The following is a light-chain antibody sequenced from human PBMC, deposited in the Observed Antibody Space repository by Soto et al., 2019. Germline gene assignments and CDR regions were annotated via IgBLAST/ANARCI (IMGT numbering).Light chain of an antibody. V-gene: IGKV3-20*01. CDR1: QSVSSSY. CDR2: GAS. CDR3: QQYGSSPWT. J-gene: IGKJ1*01. Sequence: ILLTQSPCTLSLSPGERATLSCRASQSVSSSYLAWYQQKPGQAPRLLIYGASSRSTGIPERFSGSGSGTDFTLTISRLEPEDFAVYYCQQYGSSPWTFGQGTKVDIK.